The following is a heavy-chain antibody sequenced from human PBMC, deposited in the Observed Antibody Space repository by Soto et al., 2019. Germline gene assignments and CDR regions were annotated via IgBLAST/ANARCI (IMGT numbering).Heavy chain of an antibody. Sequence: GGSLRLSCAASGFTFSSSAMSWVRQAPGKGLEWVSAISGSGGSTYYADSVKGRFTISRDNSKNTLYLQMNSLRAEDTAVYYCAKVPYYDILYQFDYWGQGTLVTVSS. CDR2: ISGSGGST. J-gene: IGHJ4*02. D-gene: IGHD3-9*01. V-gene: IGHV3-23*01. CDR3: AKVPYYDILYQFDY. CDR1: GFTFSSSA.